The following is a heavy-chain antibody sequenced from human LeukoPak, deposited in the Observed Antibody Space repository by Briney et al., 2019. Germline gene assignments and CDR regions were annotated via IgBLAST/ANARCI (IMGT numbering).Heavy chain of an antibody. CDR1: GGTFSNYA. D-gene: IGHD3-10*01. Sequence: ASVRVSCKASGGTFSNYAISWVRQAPGQGLEGMGRIIPILDMTNYAQKFQGRVTITADKSTSTAYMELSSLRSEDTAVYYCAREGFGELYYWFDPWGQGTLVTVSS. J-gene: IGHJ5*02. CDR2: IIPILDMT. V-gene: IGHV1-69*04. CDR3: AREGFGELYYWFDP.